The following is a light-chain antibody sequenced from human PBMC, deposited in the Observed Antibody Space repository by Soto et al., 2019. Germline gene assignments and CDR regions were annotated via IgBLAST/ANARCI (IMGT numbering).Light chain of an antibody. V-gene: IGKV1-39*01. CDR3: QQSYIVPYT. J-gene: IGKJ2*01. CDR2: VGS. CDR1: ENIRNY. Sequence: DIQMTQSPSSLSASVGDRVTISCRSSENIRNYLIWYRQKPGKAPELLMYVGSTLESGVPSRFSGSGLGTDFTPTIKSLQPEDFGVYYCQQSYIVPYTFGRGTSLDI.